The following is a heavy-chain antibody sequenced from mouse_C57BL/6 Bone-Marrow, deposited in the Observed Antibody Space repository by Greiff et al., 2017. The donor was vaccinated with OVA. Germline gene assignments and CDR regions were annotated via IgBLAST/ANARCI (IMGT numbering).Heavy chain of an antibody. V-gene: IGHV14-2*01. CDR1: GFNITDYY. CDR2: IDPEDGET. Sequence: VQLQQSGAELVKPGASVKLSCTASGFNITDYYMHWVKQRTEQGLEWIGRIDPEDGETKYAPNFQGKATITADTSSNTAYLQLSSLTSEDTAVYYCARAPSYVHYSMDYWGQGTSVTVSS. D-gene: IGHD2-10*01. J-gene: IGHJ4*01. CDR3: ARAPSYVHYSMDY.